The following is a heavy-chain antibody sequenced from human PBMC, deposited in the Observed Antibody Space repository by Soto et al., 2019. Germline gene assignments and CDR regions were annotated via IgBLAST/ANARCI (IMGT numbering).Heavy chain of an antibody. J-gene: IGHJ4*02. CDR2: IIPIFGTA. CDR3: ATEPIYYNDGSGYYPLGH. V-gene: IGHV1-69*05. CDR1: GGTFSSYA. D-gene: IGHD3-22*01. Sequence: GASVKVSCKSSGGTFSSYAISWVRQAPGQGLEWMGGIIPIFGTANYAQKFQGRVTLTTDTSTNTAYMELRSLTSDDTAVYFCATEPIYYNDGSGYYPLGHWGQGTLVTVSS.